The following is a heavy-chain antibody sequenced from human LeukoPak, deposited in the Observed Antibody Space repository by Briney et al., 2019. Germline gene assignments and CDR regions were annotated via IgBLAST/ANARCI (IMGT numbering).Heavy chain of an antibody. J-gene: IGHJ4*02. CDR1: GFTFSSYA. D-gene: IGHD1-26*01. CDR2: IYSGGST. CDR3: ARDLTGGSYDY. V-gene: IGHV3-66*02. Sequence: PGGSLRLSCAASGFTFSSYAMSWVRQAPGRGLEWVSVIYSGGSTYYADSVKGRFTISRDNSKNTLYLQMNSLRAEDTAVYYCARDLTGGSYDYWGQGTLVTVSS.